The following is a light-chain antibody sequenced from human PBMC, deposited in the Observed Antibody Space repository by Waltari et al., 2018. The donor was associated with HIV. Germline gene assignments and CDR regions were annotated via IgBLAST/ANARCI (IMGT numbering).Light chain of an antibody. CDR3: QVWDSSSDHWV. CDR1: NMGSTS. J-gene: IGLJ3*02. V-gene: IGLV3-21*03. Sequence: SYVLTQPPSVSAAPGKTARITGDEINMGSTSVCWYQQKPGHAPVLVMYGDRDRPSGIPERLSGSSSGNTATLTISRVEAGDEADYYCQVWDSSSDHWVFGGGTKLSVL. CDR2: GDR.